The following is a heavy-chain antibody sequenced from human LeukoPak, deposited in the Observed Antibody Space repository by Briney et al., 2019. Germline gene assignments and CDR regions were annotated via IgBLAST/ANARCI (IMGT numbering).Heavy chain of an antibody. CDR3: AREIAYYDILTGYLTDYYYYMDV. CDR2: IYTSGST. J-gene: IGHJ6*03. V-gene: IGHV4-4*07. D-gene: IGHD3-9*01. Sequence: SETLSLTCTVSGGSISSYYWSWIRQPAGKGLEWIGRIYTSGSTNYNPSLKSRVTMSVDTSKNQFSLKLSSVTAADTAVYYCAREIAYYDILTGYLTDYYYYMDVWGKGTTVTVSS. CDR1: GGSISSYY.